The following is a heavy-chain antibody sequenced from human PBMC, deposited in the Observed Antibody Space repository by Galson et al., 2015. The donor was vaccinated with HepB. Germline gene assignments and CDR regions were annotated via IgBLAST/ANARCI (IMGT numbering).Heavy chain of an antibody. Sequence: SLRLSCAASGFTFSSFGMHWVRQAPGKGLEWVAVISYDGTNKYHADSVKGRFTISRDNSKNTPYLQMNSLRVEDTAVYYCAKGMALRFLEWSGEYYYGVDVWGQGTMVTVSS. J-gene: IGHJ6*02. V-gene: IGHV3-30*18. CDR1: GFTFSSFG. D-gene: IGHD3-3*01. CDR3: AKGMALRFLEWSGEYYYGVDV. CDR2: ISYDGTNK.